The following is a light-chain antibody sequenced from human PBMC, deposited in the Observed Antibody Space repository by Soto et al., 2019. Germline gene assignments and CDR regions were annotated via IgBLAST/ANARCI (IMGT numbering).Light chain of an antibody. J-gene: IGLJ2*01. CDR1: SSDVGKYNY. CDR2: EVS. CDR3: SSYTGSSINTVV. V-gene: IGLV2-14*01. Sequence: QSVLTQPASVSGSPGQSITISRTGTSSDVGKYNYVSWYQQHPAKAPKLMIFEVSNRPSGVSNRFSGSKSGNTASLTISGLQAVDEAEYYCSSYTGSSINTVVFGGGTKLTVL.